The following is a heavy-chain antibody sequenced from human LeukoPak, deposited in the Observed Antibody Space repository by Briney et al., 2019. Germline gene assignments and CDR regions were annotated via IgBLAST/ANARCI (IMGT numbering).Heavy chain of an antibody. CDR3: ARDLEQLGFVDY. Sequence: GRSLRLSCAASGFIFSNYAIHWVRQAPGKGLEWVAIISYDGNNKYYADSVKGRFTISRDNSKSTLYLQMNSLRAEDTAVYYCARDLEQLGFVDYWGQGTLVTVSS. CDR2: ISYDGNNK. J-gene: IGHJ4*02. V-gene: IGHV3-30-3*01. CDR1: GFIFSNYA. D-gene: IGHD6-6*01.